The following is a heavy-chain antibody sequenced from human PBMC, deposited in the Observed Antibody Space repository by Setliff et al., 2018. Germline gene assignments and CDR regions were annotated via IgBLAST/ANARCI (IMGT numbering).Heavy chain of an antibody. V-gene: IGHV1-18*01. Sequence: ASVKVSCKASGYSFSRNAFHWVRQAPGQGLEWMGWISVGNGNTNYAHKLQGRVTLTTDTSTGTAYMELRSLRSDDTAVYYCSRLVRYCTVTSCQRASGGEHWGQGTLVTVS. CDR3: SRLVRYCTVTSCQRASGGEH. CDR2: ISVGNGNT. J-gene: IGHJ1*01. CDR1: GYSFSRNA. D-gene: IGHD2-8*02.